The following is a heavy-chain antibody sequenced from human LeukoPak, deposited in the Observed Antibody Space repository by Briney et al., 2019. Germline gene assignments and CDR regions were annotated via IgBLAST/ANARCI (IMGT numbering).Heavy chain of an antibody. CDR2: ISSSGSTI. D-gene: IGHD6-13*01. CDR3: ARDLKGYSSSWPLNYYYYGMDV. Sequence: GGSLRLSCAASGFTFSDYYMSWIRQAPGKGLEWVSYISSSGSTIYYADSVKGRFTISRDNAKNSLYLQMNSLRAEDTAVYYCARDLKGYSSSWPLNYYYYGMDVWGQGTTVTVSS. CDR1: GFTFSDYY. V-gene: IGHV3-11*01. J-gene: IGHJ6*02.